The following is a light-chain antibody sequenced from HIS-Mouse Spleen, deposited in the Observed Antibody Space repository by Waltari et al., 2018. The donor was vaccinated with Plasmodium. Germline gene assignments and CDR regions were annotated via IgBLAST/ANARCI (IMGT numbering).Light chain of an antibody. CDR3: CSYAGSYTFV. CDR1: SSDVGGYNY. Sequence: QSALTQPRSVSGSPGQSVTISCTGTSSDVGGYNYVSWYQQHPGKAHKLMIYDVIKRPSGVPVRFSGSKSGNAASLTISGLQAEDEADYYCCSYAGSYTFVFGTGTKVTVL. V-gene: IGLV2-11*01. J-gene: IGLJ1*01. CDR2: DVI.